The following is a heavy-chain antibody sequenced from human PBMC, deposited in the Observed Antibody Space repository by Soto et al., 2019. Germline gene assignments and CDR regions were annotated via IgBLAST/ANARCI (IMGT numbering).Heavy chain of an antibody. J-gene: IGHJ4*02. CDR3: AKDPDYYDSSGYWAH. CDR2: ISYDGSNK. Sequence: GGSLRLSCAASGFTFSSYGMHWVRQAPGKGLEWVAVISYDGSNKYYADSLKGRFTIARDNSKNTLYLQMNSLRAEDTAVYYCAKDPDYYDSSGYWAHWGQGTLVTVSS. V-gene: IGHV3-30*18. CDR1: GFTFSSYG. D-gene: IGHD3-22*01.